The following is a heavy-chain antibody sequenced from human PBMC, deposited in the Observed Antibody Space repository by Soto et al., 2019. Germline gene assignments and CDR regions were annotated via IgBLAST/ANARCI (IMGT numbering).Heavy chain of an antibody. Sequence: SETLSLTCTVSGGSISNYYWTWIRQPAGKGLEWIGRIYSSGSTNYNSSLKSRVTMSVDTSKNQFSLKLTSVTAADTAVYYCARQTTYSSSWYDYWGQGTLVTVSS. CDR2: IYSSGST. V-gene: IGHV4-4*07. CDR3: ARQTTYSSSWYDY. D-gene: IGHD6-13*01. CDR1: GGSISNYY. J-gene: IGHJ4*02.